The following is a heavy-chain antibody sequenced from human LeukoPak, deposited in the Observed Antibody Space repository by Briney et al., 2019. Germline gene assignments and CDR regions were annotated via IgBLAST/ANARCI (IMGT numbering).Heavy chain of an antibody. CDR1: GYSFTSYW. CDR2: IDPSDSYT. D-gene: IGHD3-22*01. CDR3: ARPNITSYYDSRGYDAFDV. J-gene: IGHJ3*01. Sequence: GESLRISCKGSGYSFTSYWISWVRQTPGKGLEWMGRIDPSDSYTNYSPSFQGHVNISADKSINTAYLQWSSLKASDTAMYYCARPNITSYYDSRGYDAFDVWGQGTMVTVSS. V-gene: IGHV5-10-1*01.